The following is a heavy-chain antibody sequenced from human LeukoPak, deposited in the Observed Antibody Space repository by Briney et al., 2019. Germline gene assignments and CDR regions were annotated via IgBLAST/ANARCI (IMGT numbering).Heavy chain of an antibody. V-gene: IGHV3-7*05. Sequence: PGGSLRLSCAASGFTFSRYWMSWGRQAPGKGVEWVGNIKQEGREKYYVDSVKGRFTISRDNVKTSLYLQMHSLRAEDTAVYYCARDQRYCSSSSCPWEPFDYWGQGTLVTVSS. D-gene: IGHD2-2*01. CDR3: ARDQRYCSSSSCPWEPFDY. J-gene: IGHJ4*02. CDR2: IKQEGREK. CDR1: GFTFSRYW.